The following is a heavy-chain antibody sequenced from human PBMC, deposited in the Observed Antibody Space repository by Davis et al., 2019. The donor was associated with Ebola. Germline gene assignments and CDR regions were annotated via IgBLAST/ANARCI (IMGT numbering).Heavy chain of an antibody. CDR2: ISYDGSNK. CDR1: GFPFNNSG. D-gene: IGHD3-10*01. CDR3: ARERAYYYGSGSSFDY. V-gene: IGHV3-30*03. Sequence: GESLKISCAASGFPFNNSGMHWVRQAPGKGLEWVAVISYDGSNKYYADSVRGRFTISRDNSKNTLYLQMNSLRAEDTAVYYCARERAYYYGSGSSFDYWGQGTLVTLSS. J-gene: IGHJ4*02.